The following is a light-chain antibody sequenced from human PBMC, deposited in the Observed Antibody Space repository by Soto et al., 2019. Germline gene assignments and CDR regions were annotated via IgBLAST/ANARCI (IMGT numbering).Light chain of an antibody. CDR2: AAS. J-gene: IGKJ3*01. CDR1: QTITTH. Sequence: DTQMTQSPSSLSASVGDRVTITCRASQTITTHLNWYQQRPGKAPKLLIYAASRLQSGVPSRFSGSGSGTDFTLTISSLQPEDFATYYCQQNYGTPFTFGPGTKVDFK. CDR3: QQNYGTPFT. V-gene: IGKV1-39*01.